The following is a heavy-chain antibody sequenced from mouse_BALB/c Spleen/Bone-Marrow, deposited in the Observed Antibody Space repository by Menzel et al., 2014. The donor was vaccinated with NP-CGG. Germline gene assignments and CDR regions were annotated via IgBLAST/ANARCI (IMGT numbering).Heavy chain of an antibody. Sequence: VMLVESGGGLVQPKGSLKLSCAASGFTFNTNAMNWVRQAPGKGLEWVARIRSKSNNYATYYADSVKDRFTISRDDSQTMLYLQMNNLKTEDTAMYYCARDGSSSFAYWGQGTLVTVST. CDR3: ARDGSSSFAY. V-gene: IGHV10S3*01. CDR2: IRSKSNNYAT. J-gene: IGHJ3*01. D-gene: IGHD1-1*01. CDR1: GFTFNTNA.